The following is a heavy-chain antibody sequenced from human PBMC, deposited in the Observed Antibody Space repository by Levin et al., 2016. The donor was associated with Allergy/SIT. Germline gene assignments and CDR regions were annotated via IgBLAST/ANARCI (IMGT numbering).Heavy chain of an antibody. D-gene: IGHD1-26*01. CDR2: IYYSGST. Sequence: SETLSLTCTVSGGSISSGGYYWSWIRQHPGKGLEWIGYIYYSGSTYYNPSLKSRVTISVDTSKNQFSLKLSSVTAADTAVYYCARVAGSYLSRDFDYWGQGTLVTVSS. CDR3: ARVAGSYLSRDFDY. CDR1: GGSISSGGYY. V-gene: IGHV4-31*03. J-gene: IGHJ4*02.